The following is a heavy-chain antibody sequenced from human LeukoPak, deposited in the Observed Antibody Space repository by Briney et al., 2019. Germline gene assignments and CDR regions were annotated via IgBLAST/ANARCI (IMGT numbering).Heavy chain of an antibody. Sequence: KASETLSLTCAVSGGSISSGGYSWSWIRQPPGKGLEWIGYIYHSGSTYYNPSLKSRVTISVDRSKNQFSLKLSSVTAADTAVYYCAATGYSSSWATYNWFDPWGQGTLVTVSS. CDR3: AATGYSSSWATYNWFDP. CDR1: GGSISSGGYS. CDR2: IYHSGST. D-gene: IGHD6-13*01. V-gene: IGHV4-30-2*01. J-gene: IGHJ5*02.